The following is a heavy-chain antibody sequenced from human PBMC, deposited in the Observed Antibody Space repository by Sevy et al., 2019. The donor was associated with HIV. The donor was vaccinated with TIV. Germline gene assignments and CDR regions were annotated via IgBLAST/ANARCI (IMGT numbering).Heavy chain of an antibody. V-gene: IGHV4-59*01. CDR2: IYYSGSS. Sequence: SETLSLTCTVSDGSISSYYWSWIRQPPGKGLEWIGYIYYSGSSNYSPSLKSRVSISVDMSKNQFSLKLNSVTAADTAVYYCARGYSSSWYYFDYWGQGTLVTVSS. CDR3: ARGYSSSWYYFDY. CDR1: DGSISSYY. J-gene: IGHJ4*02. D-gene: IGHD6-13*01.